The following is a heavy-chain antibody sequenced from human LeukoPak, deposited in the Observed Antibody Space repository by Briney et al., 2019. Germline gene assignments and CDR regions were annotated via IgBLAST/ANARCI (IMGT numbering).Heavy chain of an antibody. J-gene: IGHJ6*03. Sequence: GGSLRLSCAASGITFSDHYMDWVRQAPGKGLEWVGRTRDKANRYTTEYAASVKGRFTISRDDSKNSLYLQMNSLKTEDTAVYYCVREGYSSSSRHYYYYYYMDVWGKGTTVTVSS. CDR2: TRDKANRYTT. CDR3: VREGYSSSSRHYYYYYYMDV. CDR1: GITFSDHY. V-gene: IGHV3-72*01. D-gene: IGHD6-6*01.